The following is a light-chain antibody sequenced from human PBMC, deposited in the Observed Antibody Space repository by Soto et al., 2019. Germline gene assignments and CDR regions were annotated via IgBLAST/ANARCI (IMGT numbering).Light chain of an antibody. CDR2: GNS. CDR1: SSNIGAGYD. CDR3: HSYDSSLSAHVV. J-gene: IGLJ2*01. V-gene: IGLV1-40*01. Sequence: QSVLTQPPSVSGAPGQRVTISCTGSSSNIGAGYDVHWYQQLPGPAPKLLIYGNSNRPSGVPDRFSGSKSGTSASLAITGLQAEDEADYYCHSYDSSLSAHVVFGGGTKLTVL.